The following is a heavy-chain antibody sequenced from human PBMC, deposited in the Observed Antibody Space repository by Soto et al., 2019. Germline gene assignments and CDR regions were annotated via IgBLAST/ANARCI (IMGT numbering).Heavy chain of an antibody. J-gene: IGHJ5*02. CDR2: ILSSGGT. D-gene: IGHD6-19*01. CDR1: GDSVSSDAYY. V-gene: IGHV4-61*08. CDR3: VKGFSSGLYVDS. Sequence: NPSETLSLTCSVSGDSVSSDAYYWTWIRQPPGKTLEWVGFILSSGGTSTNPSLRSRLSMSVDTARNQFSMRLTSVTAADTGVYFCVKGFSSGLYVDSWGRGTQVTVSS.